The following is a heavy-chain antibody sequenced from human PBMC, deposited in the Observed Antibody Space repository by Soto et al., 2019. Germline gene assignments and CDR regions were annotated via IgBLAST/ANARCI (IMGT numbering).Heavy chain of an antibody. CDR2: ISWNSGSI. CDR1: GFTFDDYA. J-gene: IGHJ6*02. Sequence: PGGSLRLSCAASGFTFDDYAMHWVRQAPGKGLEWVSGISWNSGSIGYADSVKGRFTISRDNAKNSLYLQMNSLRAEDTALYYCAKEMSRTPPGIAAPDYYYYGMDVWGQGTTVTVSS. CDR3: AKEMSRTPPGIAAPDYYYYGMDV. V-gene: IGHV3-9*01. D-gene: IGHD6-6*01.